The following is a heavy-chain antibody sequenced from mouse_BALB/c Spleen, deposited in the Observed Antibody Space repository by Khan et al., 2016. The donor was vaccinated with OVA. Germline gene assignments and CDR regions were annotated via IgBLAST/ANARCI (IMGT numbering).Heavy chain of an antibody. J-gene: IGHJ1*01. Sequence: EVELVESGGGLVQPGGSRKLSCAASGFTFSSFGMHWVRQAPKKGLEWVAYMSSGSSTIYYVDTVQGRFTISRDNPKNTLFLQMTSLRSEDTAMYYCARSGGNFHWYFDVWGAGTSVTVSS. V-gene: IGHV5-17*02. CDR3: ARSGGNFHWYFDV. CDR2: MSSGSSTI. CDR1: GFTFSSFG. D-gene: IGHD2-1*01.